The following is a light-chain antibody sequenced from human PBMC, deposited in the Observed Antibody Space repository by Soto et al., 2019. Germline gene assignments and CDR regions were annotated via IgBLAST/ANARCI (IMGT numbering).Light chain of an antibody. CDR2: EVS. J-gene: IGLJ2*01. CDR1: SSDVGGYNY. Sequence: QSALTQPSSASGSPGQSVTISCTGTSSDVGGYNYVSWYQQHPGKAPKLMIYEVSKRPSGVPDRFSGSKSGNTASLTVSGLQAEDEADYYCSSYAGSPVVFGGGTKLTVL. V-gene: IGLV2-8*01. CDR3: SSYAGSPVV.